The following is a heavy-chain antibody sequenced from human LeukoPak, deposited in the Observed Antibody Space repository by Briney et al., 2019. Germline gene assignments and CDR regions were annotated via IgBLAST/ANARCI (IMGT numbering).Heavy chain of an antibody. CDR2: INTGDIT. Sequence: GGSLRLSCAASGFTFDYSAMTWVRQAPEKGLEWVSTINTGDITFYANSVKGRFTISRDNSKNALFLQMNSLRAEDTAIYYCVKGGFTYYDDWGQGTLVTVSS. D-gene: IGHD3-22*01. CDR3: VKGGFTYYDD. J-gene: IGHJ4*02. V-gene: IGHV3-23*01. CDR1: GFTFDYSA.